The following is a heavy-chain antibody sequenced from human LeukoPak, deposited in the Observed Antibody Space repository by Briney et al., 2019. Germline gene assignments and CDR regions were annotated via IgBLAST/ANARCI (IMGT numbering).Heavy chain of an antibody. V-gene: IGHV1-18*04. CDR1: GYTFTSYG. CDR2: TSAYNGNT. D-gene: IGHD2-2*01. J-gene: IGHJ4*02. Sequence: ASVKVSCKASGYTFTSYGISWVRQAPGQGLEWMGWTSAYNGNTNYAQKLQGRVTMTTDTSTSTAYMELRSLRSDDTAVYYCARVSPRDDCSSTSCYGNFDYWGQGTQVTVSS. CDR3: ARVSPRDDCSSTSCYGNFDY.